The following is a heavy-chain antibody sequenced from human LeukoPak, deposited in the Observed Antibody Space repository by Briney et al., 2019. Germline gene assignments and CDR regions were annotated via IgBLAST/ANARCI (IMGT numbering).Heavy chain of an antibody. CDR1: GFTFSSYT. D-gene: IGHD3-3*01. J-gene: IGHJ6*02. Sequence: PGGSLRLSCAASGFTFSSYTMTWVRQSPGKGLEWVASISSSSSYIYYADSVEGRFTISRDNAKNSLYLQMNSLRAEDTAVYYCAKTFGVVTFYGMDVWGQGTTVTVSS. V-gene: IGHV3-21*01. CDR3: AKTFGVVTFYGMDV. CDR2: ISSSSSYI.